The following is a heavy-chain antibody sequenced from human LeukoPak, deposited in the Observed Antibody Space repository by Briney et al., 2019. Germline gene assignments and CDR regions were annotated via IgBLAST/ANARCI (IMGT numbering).Heavy chain of an antibody. CDR3: AKVYDDHGDYVRDY. D-gene: IGHD4-17*01. J-gene: IGHJ4*02. CDR1: GFTFSSYE. CDR2: ISSSGSTI. V-gene: IGHV3-48*03. Sequence: PGGSLRLSCAASGFTFSSYEMNWVRQAPGKGLEWVSYISSSGSTIYYADSVKGRFTISRDNSKNTVYLQMNSLRGEDTAVYYCAKVYDDHGDYVRDYWGQGTLVTVSS.